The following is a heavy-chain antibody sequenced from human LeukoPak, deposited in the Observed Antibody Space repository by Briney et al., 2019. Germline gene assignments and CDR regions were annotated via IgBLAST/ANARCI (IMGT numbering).Heavy chain of an antibody. V-gene: IGHV4-59*01. CDR2: MYYSGST. Sequence: SETRSLTCTVSGGSISSYYWSWIRQPPGKVLEWIGYMYYSGSTNYNPSLKNRVTISVDTSKNQFSLKLSSVTAADTAVYYCARGPGGEHLGYWGQGTLVTVSS. CDR3: ARGPGGEHLGY. J-gene: IGHJ4*02. CDR1: GGSISSYY. D-gene: IGHD2-21*01.